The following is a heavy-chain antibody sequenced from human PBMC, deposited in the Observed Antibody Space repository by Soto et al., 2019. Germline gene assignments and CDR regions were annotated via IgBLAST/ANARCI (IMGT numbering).Heavy chain of an antibody. CDR3: ARALLSSGWSPSVY. J-gene: IGHJ4*02. CDR2: FDPEDGET. V-gene: IGHV1-24*01. D-gene: IGHD6-19*01. Sequence: GASVKVSCKVSGYTLTELSMHWVRQAPGKGLEWMGGFDPEDGETIYAQKFQGRVTMTEDTSTDTAYMELSSLRSEDTAVYYCARALLSSGWSPSVYWGQGTLVTVSS. CDR1: GYTLTELS.